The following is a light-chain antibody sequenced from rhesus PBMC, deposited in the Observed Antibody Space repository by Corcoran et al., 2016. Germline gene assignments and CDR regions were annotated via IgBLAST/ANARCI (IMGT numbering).Light chain of an antibody. CDR1: ENVNNH. V-gene: IGKV1-74*01. Sequence: DIQMTQSPSSLSASVGDRVTITRRTSENVNNHLNWYQQKPGKAPKILFYKASTLQSGVPSRFSGSGSGTDYTFPINSLQSEDVATYYCQHTYGTPWTFGQGTKVEIK. CDR2: KAS. J-gene: IGKJ1*01. CDR3: QHTYGTPWT.